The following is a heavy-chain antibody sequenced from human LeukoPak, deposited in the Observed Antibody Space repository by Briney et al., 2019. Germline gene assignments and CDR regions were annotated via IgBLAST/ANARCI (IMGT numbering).Heavy chain of an antibody. Sequence: SETLSLTCAVYGGTFSGYYWSWIRQPPGKGLEWIGEINHSGSTNYNPSLKSRVTISVDTSKNQFSLKLSSVTAADTAVYYCARGQKQWLAFYYCYYYMDVWGKGTTVTVSS. CDR2: INHSGST. J-gene: IGHJ6*03. CDR1: GGTFSGYY. V-gene: IGHV4-34*01. CDR3: ARGQKQWLAFYYCYYYMDV. D-gene: IGHD6-19*01.